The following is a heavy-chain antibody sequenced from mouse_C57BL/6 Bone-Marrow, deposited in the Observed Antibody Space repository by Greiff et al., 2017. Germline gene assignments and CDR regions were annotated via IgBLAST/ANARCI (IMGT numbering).Heavy chain of an antibody. CDR2: FYPGSGSI. D-gene: IGHD2-3*01. CDR1: GYTFTEYT. J-gene: IGHJ4*01. Sequence: QVHVKQSGAELVKPGASVKLSCKASGYTFTEYTIHWVKQRSGQGLEWIGWFYPGSGSIKYNEKFKDKATLTADKSSSTVYMELSRLTSEDSAVYFCARHDYDGDAMDYWGQGTSVTVSS. CDR3: ARHDYDGDAMDY. V-gene: IGHV1-62-2*01.